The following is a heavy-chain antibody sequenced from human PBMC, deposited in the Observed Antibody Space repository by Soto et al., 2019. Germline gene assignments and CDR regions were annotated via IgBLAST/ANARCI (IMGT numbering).Heavy chain of an antibody. J-gene: IGHJ4*02. CDR3: ARSGEMATPGLVY. CDR1: GGSISSGGYY. D-gene: IGHD5-12*01. Sequence: SETLSLTCTVSGGSISSGGYYWSWIRQHPGKGLEWIGYIYYSGSTYYNPSLKSRVTISVDTSKNQFSLKLSSVTAADTAVYYCARSGEMATPGLVYWGQGTLVTVSS. V-gene: IGHV4-31*03. CDR2: IYYSGST.